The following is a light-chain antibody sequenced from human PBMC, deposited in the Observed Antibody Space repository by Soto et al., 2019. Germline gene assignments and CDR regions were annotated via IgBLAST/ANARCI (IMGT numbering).Light chain of an antibody. Sequence: EIVLTQSPGTLSLSPGERATLSCRASQSVSSSYLAWYQQKPGQAPRLLIYGASSRATGIPDRFSGSGSGTDFTLTISRLEPEDVAVYYCQQYGSAPGTFGQGPKVEIK. J-gene: IGKJ1*01. V-gene: IGKV3-20*01. CDR2: GAS. CDR3: QQYGSAPGT. CDR1: QSVSSSY.